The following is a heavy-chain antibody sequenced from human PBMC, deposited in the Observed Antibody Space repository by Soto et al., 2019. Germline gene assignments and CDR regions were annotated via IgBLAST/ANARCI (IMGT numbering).Heavy chain of an antibody. CDR1: GGSFSGYY. CDR2: INHSGST. V-gene: IGHV4-34*01. D-gene: IGHD3-10*01. Sequence: SETLSLTCAVYGGSFSGYYWSWIRQPPGKGLEWIGEINHSGSTNYNPSLKSRVTISVDTSKNQFSLKLSSVTAADTAVYYCARGRSEHAARPQRTALGRGVTRRLFDYWGHGTLVTVSS. J-gene: IGHJ4*01. CDR3: ARGRSEHAARPQRTALGRGVTRRLFDY.